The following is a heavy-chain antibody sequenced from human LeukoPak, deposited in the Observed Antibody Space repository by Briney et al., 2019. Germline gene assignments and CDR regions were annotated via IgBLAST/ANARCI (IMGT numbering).Heavy chain of an antibody. CDR2: INTDGSST. CDR1: GFTFSRSW. Sequence: GGSLRPSCAASGFTFSRSWMHWGRHAPGKWLVWVSRINTDGSSTTYADSVKGRFTISRDNAKNTVYLQMNSLRAEDTAVYYCTRWVSREYGLDIWGQATMDTVSS. V-gene: IGHV3-74*03. D-gene: IGHD2-8*01. CDR3: TRWVSREYGLDI. J-gene: IGHJ3*02.